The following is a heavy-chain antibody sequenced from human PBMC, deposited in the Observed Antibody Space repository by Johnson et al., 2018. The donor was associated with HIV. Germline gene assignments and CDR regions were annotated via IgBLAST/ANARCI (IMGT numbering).Heavy chain of an antibody. Sequence: VQLVESGGGVVQPGGSLRLSCAASGFTFSSYGMHWVRQAPGKGLEWVSGINWNGGSTGYADSVKGRFTISRDNAKNSLYLQMNSLRAEDTALYYCARDPTIAWDLKGDAFDIWGQGTMVTVSS. CDR2: INWNGGST. V-gene: IGHV3-20*04. J-gene: IGHJ3*02. D-gene: IGHD1-26*01. CDR1: GFTFSSYG. CDR3: ARDPTIAWDLKGDAFDI.